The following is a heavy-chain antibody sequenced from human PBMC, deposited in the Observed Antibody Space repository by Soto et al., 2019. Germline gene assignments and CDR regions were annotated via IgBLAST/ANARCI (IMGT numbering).Heavy chain of an antibody. CDR2: IFYSGSN. CDR1: GDSISSINYF. D-gene: IGHD6-19*01. CDR3: ARRYGWLYFDC. Sequence: QMQLQESGPGLVKTWETLSLTCTVSGDSISSINYFWGWIRQPPGKGLEWIRTIFYSGSNYYNPSLKSRVSISVYTSKSQFSLRLISVTAACTARSYCARRYGWLYFDCWGQVCLVTCSS. V-gene: IGHV4-39*01. J-gene: IGHJ4*02.